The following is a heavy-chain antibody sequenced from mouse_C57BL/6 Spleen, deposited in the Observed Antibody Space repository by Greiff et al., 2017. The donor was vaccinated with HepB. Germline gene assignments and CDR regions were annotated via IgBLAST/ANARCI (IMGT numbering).Heavy chain of an antibody. CDR2: IDPSDSET. CDR1: GYTFTSYW. Sequence: QVQLKQPGAELVRPGSSVKLSCKASGYTFTSYWMHWVKQRPIQGLEWIGNIDPSDSETHYNQKFKDKATLTVDKSSSTAYMQLSSLTSEDSAVYYCARGGSTGYYAMDYWGQGTSVTVSS. J-gene: IGHJ4*01. V-gene: IGHV1-52*01. D-gene: IGHD2-1*01. CDR3: ARGGSTGYYAMDY.